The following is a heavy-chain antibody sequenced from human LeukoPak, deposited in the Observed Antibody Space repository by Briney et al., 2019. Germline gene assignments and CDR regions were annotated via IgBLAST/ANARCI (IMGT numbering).Heavy chain of an antibody. J-gene: IGHJ6*03. Sequence: GASVKVSCKASGGTFSSYAISWVRQAPGQGLEWMGGIIPIFGTANYAQKFQGRVTITADESTSTAYMELSSLRSEDTAVYYCARGPQGVVPPAMRYYYYMDVWGKRTTVTVSS. V-gene: IGHV1-69*01. CDR2: IIPIFGTA. D-gene: IGHD2-2*01. CDR3: ARGPQGVVPPAMRYYYYMDV. CDR1: GGTFSSYA.